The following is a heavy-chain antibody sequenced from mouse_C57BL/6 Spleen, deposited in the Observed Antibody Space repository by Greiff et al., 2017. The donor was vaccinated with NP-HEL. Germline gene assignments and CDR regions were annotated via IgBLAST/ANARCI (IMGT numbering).Heavy chain of an antibody. CDR3: ILLRSAWFAY. D-gene: IGHD1-1*01. J-gene: IGHJ3*01. Sequence: VQLQQSGPELVKPGASVKMSCKASGYTFTDYYMHWVKQKPGKGLEWIGEIYPGSGNTYYNEKFKGKATLTADTSSSTAYMQLSSLTSEDSAVYFCAILLRSAWFAYWGQGTLVTVSA. V-gene: IGHV1-83*01. CDR2: YPGSGNTY. CDR1: YTFTDYYM.